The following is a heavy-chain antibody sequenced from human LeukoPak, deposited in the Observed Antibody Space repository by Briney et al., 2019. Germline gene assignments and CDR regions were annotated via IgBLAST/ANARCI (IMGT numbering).Heavy chain of an antibody. V-gene: IGHV3-21*01. Sequence: GGSLRHSCAASGFTFSSYNMNWVRQAPGKGLEWVSSISNSGTYIYYADSMKGRFTISRDNAKNSLHLQMNSLKVEDTAVYYCARDRIVGATIDYWGQGTLVTVSS. CDR3: ARDRIVGATIDY. CDR1: GFTFSSYN. CDR2: ISNSGTYI. D-gene: IGHD1-26*01. J-gene: IGHJ4*02.